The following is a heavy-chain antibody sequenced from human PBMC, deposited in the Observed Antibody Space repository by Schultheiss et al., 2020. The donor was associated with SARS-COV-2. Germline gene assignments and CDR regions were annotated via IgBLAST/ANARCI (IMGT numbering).Heavy chain of an antibody. D-gene: IGHD2-15*01. J-gene: IGHJ6*02. Sequence: GGSLRLSCAASEFTFSSYEMNWVRQAPGKGLEWVSYISRSGDSIYYADSVKGRFTISRDNAKNSLDLQMNSLRAEDTALYYCASCTGGSCYPGGYYYYAMDVWGQGTTVTVSS. CDR3: ASCTGGSCYPGGYYYYAMDV. CDR1: EFTFSSYE. CDR2: ISRSGDSI. V-gene: IGHV3-48*03.